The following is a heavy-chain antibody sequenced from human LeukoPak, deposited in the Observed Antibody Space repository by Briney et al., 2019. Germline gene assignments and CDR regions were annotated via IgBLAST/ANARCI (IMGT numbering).Heavy chain of an antibody. CDR3: ARGGRSYGYFDY. Sequence: PGGSLRLSCAASGFTFDDYTMHWVRQAPGKGLEWVSLISWDGGSTYYADSVKGRFTISRDNSKNTLYLQMGSLRAEDMAVYYCARGGRSYGYFDYWGQGTLVTVSS. CDR2: ISWDGGST. D-gene: IGHD1-26*01. J-gene: IGHJ4*02. CDR1: GFTFDDYT. V-gene: IGHV3-43*01.